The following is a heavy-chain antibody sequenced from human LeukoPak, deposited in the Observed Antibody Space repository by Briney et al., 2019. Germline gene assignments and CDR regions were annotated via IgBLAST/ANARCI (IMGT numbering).Heavy chain of an antibody. CDR2: ITGSGSST. CDR3: ARGVGSVAGTTDY. D-gene: IGHD6-19*01. Sequence: PGGSLRLSCVASGFIFSSYSMNWVRQAPGKWLEWVSYITGSGSSTDYAASVKGRFIISRDNAKDPLFLQMSSLRVEDTAVYYCARGVGSVAGTTDYWGHGNLVTVSS. CDR1: GFIFSSYS. J-gene: IGHJ4*01. V-gene: IGHV3-48*04.